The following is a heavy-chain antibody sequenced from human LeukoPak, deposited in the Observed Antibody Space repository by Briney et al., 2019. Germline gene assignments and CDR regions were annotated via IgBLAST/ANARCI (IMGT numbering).Heavy chain of an antibody. D-gene: IGHD3-16*01. V-gene: IGHV1-8*03. CDR1: GYTFTSYD. Sequence: ASVKVSCKASGYTFTSYDINWVRQATGQGLEWMGWMNPNSGNTGYAQKFQGRVTITRNTSISTAYMELSSLRSEDTAVYYCARRGSPSYYYYMDVWGKGTTVTVSS. CDR3: ARRGSPSYYYYMDV. J-gene: IGHJ6*03. CDR2: MNPNSGNT.